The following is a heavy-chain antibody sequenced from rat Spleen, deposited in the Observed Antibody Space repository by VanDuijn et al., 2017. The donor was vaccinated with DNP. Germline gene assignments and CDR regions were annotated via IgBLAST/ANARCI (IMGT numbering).Heavy chain of an antibody. J-gene: IGHJ2*01. CDR1: GFTFNYYW. CDR2: ITSNGGNT. V-gene: IGHV5-31*01. CDR3: ARKLITTVVGFDY. Sequence: EVQLMESGGDLVQPGRSLKLSCVASGFTFNYYWMTWVRQVPGKGLEWLASITSNGGNTYYLDSVKGRFTISRDNAKDTLYLQMDSLRSEETATYYCARKLITTVVGFDYWGQGVMVTVSS. D-gene: IGHD1-1*01.